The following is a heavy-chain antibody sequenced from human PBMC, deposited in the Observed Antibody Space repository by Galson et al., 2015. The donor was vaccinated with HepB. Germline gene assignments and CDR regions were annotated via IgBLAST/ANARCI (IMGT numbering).Heavy chain of an antibody. V-gene: IGHV3-7*03. CDR1: GFTFSSYW. CDR3: ARDMGATGYYGMDV. CDR2: IKQDGSEK. Sequence: SLRLSCAASGFTFSSYWMSWARQAPGKGLEWVANIKQDGSEKYYVDSVKGRFTISRDNAKNSLYLQMNSLRAEDTAVYYCARDMGATGYYGMDVWGQGTTVTVSS. D-gene: IGHD1-26*01. J-gene: IGHJ6*02.